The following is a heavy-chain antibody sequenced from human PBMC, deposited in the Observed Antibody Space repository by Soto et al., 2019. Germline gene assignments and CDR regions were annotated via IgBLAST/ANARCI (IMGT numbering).Heavy chain of an antibody. CDR2: IWYDGSNK. Sequence: PGGSLRLSCAASGVTFSSYGMHWVRQAPGKGLEWVAVIWYDGSNKYYADSVKGRFTISRDNSKNTLYLQMNSLRAEDTAVYYCARELLWFGELLVGWYGVDGMDVWGQGTTVTVSS. D-gene: IGHD3-10*01. V-gene: IGHV3-33*01. J-gene: IGHJ6*02. CDR1: GVTFSSYG. CDR3: ARELLWFGELLVGWYGVDGMDV.